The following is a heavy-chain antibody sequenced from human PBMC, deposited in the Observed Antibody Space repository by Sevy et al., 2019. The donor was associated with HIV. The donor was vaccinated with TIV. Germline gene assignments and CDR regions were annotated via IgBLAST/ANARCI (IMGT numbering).Heavy chain of an antibody. CDR2: ISYDGSNK. J-gene: IGHJ4*01. D-gene: IGHD3-16*01. V-gene: IGHV3-30*04. CDR3: AREGRYYDYVW. CDR1: GFTFSGYA. Sequence: GGSLRLSCAASGFTFSGYAMHWVRQAPGKGLEWVAVISYDGSNKDYADSVKGRFTISRDNSKNTLFLQVNSLRAEDTAVYYWAREGRYYDYVWGGQGALVTVSS.